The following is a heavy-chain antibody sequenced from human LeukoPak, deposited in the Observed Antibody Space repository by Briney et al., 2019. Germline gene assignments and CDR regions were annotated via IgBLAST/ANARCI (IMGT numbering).Heavy chain of an antibody. CDR3: ARDRATGSYYFDY. CDR2: ISYDGINK. V-gene: IGHV3-30-3*01. Sequence: GSLRLSCAASGFTFSNYAMHWVRQAPGKGLEWVAVISYDGINKYYADSVKGRFTISRDNSNNTLFLQMDSLRTEDTAVYYCARDRATGSYYFDYWGQGTLVTVSS. D-gene: IGHD1-26*01. CDR1: GFTFSNYA. J-gene: IGHJ4*02.